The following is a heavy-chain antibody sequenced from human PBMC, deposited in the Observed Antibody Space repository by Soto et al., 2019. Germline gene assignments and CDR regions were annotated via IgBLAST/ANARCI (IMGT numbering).Heavy chain of an antibody. V-gene: IGHV5-51*01. D-gene: IGHD1-20*01. CDR2: IYPGDSDT. CDR3: ARDNWNDVYYYYCMDV. J-gene: IGHJ6*02. Sequence: PGEYLKISCKGSGYSFTSYWIGWVRQMPGKGLEWMGIIYPGDSDTRYSPSFQGQVTISADKSISTAYLQWSSLKASDTAMYYCARDNWNDVYYYYCMDVWGQGTTVTVSS. CDR1: GYSFTSYW.